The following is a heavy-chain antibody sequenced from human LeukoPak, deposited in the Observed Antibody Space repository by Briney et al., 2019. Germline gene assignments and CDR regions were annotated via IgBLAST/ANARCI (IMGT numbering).Heavy chain of an antibody. J-gene: IGHJ5*02. CDR2: INHSGST. CDR1: GGSFSGYY. CDR3: ARRPEMVRGVIVNWFDP. D-gene: IGHD3-10*01. V-gene: IGHV4-34*01. Sequence: PSETLSLTCAVYGGSFSGYYWSWIRQPPGKGLEWIGEINHSGSTNYNPSLKSRVTISVDTSKKQFSLKLSSVTAADTAVYYCARRPEMVRGVIVNWFDPWGQGTLVTVSS.